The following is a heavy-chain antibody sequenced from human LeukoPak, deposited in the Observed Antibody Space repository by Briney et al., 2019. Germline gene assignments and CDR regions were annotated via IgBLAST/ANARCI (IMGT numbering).Heavy chain of an antibody. Sequence: ASVNVSCKASGYTFTSYGISWVRQAPGQGLEWMGWISAYNGNTNYAQKLQGRVTMTTDTSTSTAYMELRSLRSDDTAVYYCARDLYGDYEFDYWGQGTLVTVSS. CDR2: ISAYNGNT. V-gene: IGHV1-18*01. CDR3: ARDLYGDYEFDY. CDR1: GYTFTSYG. D-gene: IGHD4-17*01. J-gene: IGHJ4*02.